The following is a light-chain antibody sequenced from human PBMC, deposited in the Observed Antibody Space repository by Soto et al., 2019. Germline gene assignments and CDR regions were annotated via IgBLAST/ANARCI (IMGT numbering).Light chain of an antibody. Sequence: DIQMTQSPSTLSASVGDRVIITCRASQSISSWLAWYQQKPGKAPKLLIYDASDLESGVPSRFSGSGSGTEFTLTISSLQHDDFETYYCQHSNTYSGTLGQGTKVDIK. CDR1: QSISSW. CDR3: QHSNTYSGT. J-gene: IGKJ1*01. V-gene: IGKV1-5*01. CDR2: DAS.